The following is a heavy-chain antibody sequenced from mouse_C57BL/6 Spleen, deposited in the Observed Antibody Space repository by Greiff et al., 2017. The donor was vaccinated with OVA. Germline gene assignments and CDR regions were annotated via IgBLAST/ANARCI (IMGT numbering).Heavy chain of an antibody. Sequence: QVQLQQPGAELVRPGSSVKLSCKASGYTFTSYWMHWVKQRPIQGLEWIGNIDPSDSETHYNQKFKDKATLTVDKSSSTAYMQLSSLTSEDSAVYYCARSYGNFYCDYWGQGTTLTVSS. CDR2: IDPSDSET. CDR1: GYTFTSYW. V-gene: IGHV1-52*01. CDR3: ARSYGNFYCDY. D-gene: IGHD2-1*01. J-gene: IGHJ2*01.